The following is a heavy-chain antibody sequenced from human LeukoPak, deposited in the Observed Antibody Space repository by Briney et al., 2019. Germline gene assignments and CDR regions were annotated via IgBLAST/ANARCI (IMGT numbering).Heavy chain of an antibody. CDR1: GFTVSSSY. CDR3: ARPWANHNDGSGPRPPDY. J-gene: IGHJ4*02. CDR2: LHSGGAS. V-gene: IGHV3-66*04. D-gene: IGHD3-22*01. Sequence: GRSLRLSCAASGFTVSSSYMRWLRQPPGKGPEWVAVLHSGGASYYADSVKGRFTISSDSSQSTSHLQMSSLRDEDTAVYYCARPWANHNDGSGPRPPDYWGQGILVTVSS.